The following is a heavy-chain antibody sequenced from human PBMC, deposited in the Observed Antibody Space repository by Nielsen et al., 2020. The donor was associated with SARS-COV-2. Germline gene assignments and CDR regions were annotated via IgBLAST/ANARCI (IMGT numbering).Heavy chain of an antibody. D-gene: IGHD1-1*01. Sequence: VRQAPGKGLEWVSSISSSSSYIYYADSVKGRFTISRDNAENSLYLQMNSLRAEDTAVYYCARDSPPTTWGDYYGMDVWGQGTTVTVSS. CDR3: ARDSPPTTWGDYYGMDV. V-gene: IGHV3-21*01. J-gene: IGHJ6*02. CDR2: ISSSSSYI.